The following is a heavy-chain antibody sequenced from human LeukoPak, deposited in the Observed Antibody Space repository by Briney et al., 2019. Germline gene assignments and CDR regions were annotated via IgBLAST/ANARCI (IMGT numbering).Heavy chain of an antibody. CDR3: ARDCSSPTIPKDNWFDP. D-gene: IGHD2-2*01. J-gene: IGHJ5*02. CDR2: IIPILGIA. Sequence: PGGSLRLSCAASGFTFSSYAISWVRQAPGQGLEWMGRIIPILGIANYAQKFQGRVTITADKSTSTAYMELSSLRSEDTAVYYCARDCSSPTIPKDNWFDPWGQGTLVTVSS. CDR1: GFTFSSYA. V-gene: IGHV1-69*04.